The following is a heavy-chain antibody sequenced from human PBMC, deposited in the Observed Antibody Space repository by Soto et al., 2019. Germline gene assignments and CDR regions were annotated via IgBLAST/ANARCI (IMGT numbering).Heavy chain of an antibody. V-gene: IGHV5-51*01. CDR3: VSTINGYFEY. J-gene: IGHJ4*02. D-gene: IGHD3-9*01. Sequence: SCKGSGHSFVTHWIGWVRQMPGKGPEWMGIIYPGDSETKYSPSFQGQVTISADKSISTAYLQWSSLKASDTALYYCVSTINGYFEYWGQGTLVTVSS. CDR2: IYPGDSET. CDR1: GHSFVTHW.